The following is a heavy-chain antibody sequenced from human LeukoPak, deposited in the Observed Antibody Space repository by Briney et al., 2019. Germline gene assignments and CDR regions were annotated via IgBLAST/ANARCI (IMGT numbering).Heavy chain of an antibody. J-gene: IGHJ3*02. CDR3: ARVGDGYNNDAFDI. D-gene: IGHD5-24*01. Sequence: SETLSLTCTVSGGSISSYYWSWIRQPPGKGLEWIGLIYTSGSTNYNPSLKSRVSMSVDTSKNQFSLKLSSVTAADTAVYYCARVGDGYNNDAFDIWGQGTMVTVSS. CDR2: IYTSGST. V-gene: IGHV4-4*07. CDR1: GGSISSYY.